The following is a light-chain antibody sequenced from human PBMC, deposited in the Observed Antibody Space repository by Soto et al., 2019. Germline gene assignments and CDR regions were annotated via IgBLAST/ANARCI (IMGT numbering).Light chain of an antibody. CDR1: SGHSSNA. Sequence: QPVLTQSPSASASLGASVKLTCTLSSGHSSNAVAWHQQQPEKGPRYLMNVNSDGSHTKGDGIPDRFSGSGSGAERYLTISSLQSEDEADYYCQTWGTGIVVFGGGTKVTVL. V-gene: IGLV4-69*01. CDR3: QTWGTGIVV. J-gene: IGLJ2*01. CDR2: VNSDGSH.